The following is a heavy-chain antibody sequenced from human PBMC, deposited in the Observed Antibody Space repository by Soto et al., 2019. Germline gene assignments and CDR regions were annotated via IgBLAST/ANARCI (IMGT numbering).Heavy chain of an antibody. D-gene: IGHD2-21*02. CDR3: ASIFVVVTALDY. CDR1: GYTFTSYA. CDR2: INAGNGNT. Sequence: QVQLVQSGAEEKKPGASVKVSCKASGYTFTSYAMHWVRQATGQRLEWMGWINAGNGNTKYSQKFQGRVTMTRDTSASTAYMELSSLRPEDTAVYYCASIFVVVTALDYWGQGTLVTVSS. J-gene: IGHJ4*02. V-gene: IGHV1-3*05.